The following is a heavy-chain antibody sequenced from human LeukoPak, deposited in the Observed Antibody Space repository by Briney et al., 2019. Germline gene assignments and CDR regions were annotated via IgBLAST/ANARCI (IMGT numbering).Heavy chain of an antibody. CDR2: INAGNGNT. V-gene: IGHV1-3*01. CDR3: ARDTLFSDNWFDP. D-gene: IGHD3-10*02. J-gene: IGHJ5*02. CDR1: GYTFTSYA. Sequence: ASVKVSCKASGYTFTSYAMHWVRQAPGQRLEWMGWINAGNGNTKYSQKFQGSVTITRDTSASTAYMELSSLRSEDTAVYYCARDTLFSDNWFDPWGQGTLVTVSS.